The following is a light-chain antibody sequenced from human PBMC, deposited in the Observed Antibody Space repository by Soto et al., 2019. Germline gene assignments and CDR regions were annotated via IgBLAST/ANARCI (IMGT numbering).Light chain of an antibody. CDR1: QSVTTF. J-gene: IGKJ5*01. CDR3: QQYYTWPLT. V-gene: IGKV3-11*01. CDR2: DAS. Sequence: EIVLTESPATLSLSPGERASLSCRASQSVTTFLAWYQQKPGQAPRLLIYDASDRATGVPARFSGSGSGTDFTLTISSLQPEDFSVYYCQQYYTWPLTFGQGTRLEIK.